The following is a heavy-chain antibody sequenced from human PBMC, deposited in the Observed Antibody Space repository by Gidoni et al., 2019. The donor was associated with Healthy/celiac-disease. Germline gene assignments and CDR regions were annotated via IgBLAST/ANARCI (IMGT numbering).Heavy chain of an antibody. CDR1: GFPFSEHY. CDR3: ARGSTSTGAFY. J-gene: IGHJ4*02. Sequence: QVQLVESGGGLVKPGGSLRLSCAASGFPFSEHYMSWIRQAPGKGLEWVSYISSSSSYTNYADSVKGRFTISRDNAKNSLYLQMNSLRAEDTAVYYCARGSTSTGAFYWGQGTLVTVSS. D-gene: IGHD2-2*01. V-gene: IGHV3-11*05. CDR2: ISSSSSYT.